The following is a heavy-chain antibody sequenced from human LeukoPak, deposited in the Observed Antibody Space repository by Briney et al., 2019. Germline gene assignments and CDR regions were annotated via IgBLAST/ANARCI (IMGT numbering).Heavy chain of an antibody. CDR1: GFTFSTYT. V-gene: IGHV3-30*04. CDR2: ISYDGSYT. D-gene: IGHD1-1*01. CDR3: ARGYRPYDSACLFAS. J-gene: IGHJ4*02. Sequence: GGSLRLSCAASGFTFSTYTMHWVRQAPGKGLEWVAVISYDGSYTYYAESVRGRFTFSRDNSKNTLYLQMNSLKPEDTAVYYCARGYRPYDSACLFASWGQGTLVTVSS.